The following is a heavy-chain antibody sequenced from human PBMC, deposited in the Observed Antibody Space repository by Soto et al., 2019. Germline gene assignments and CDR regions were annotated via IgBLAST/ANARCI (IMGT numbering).Heavy chain of an antibody. CDR3: ARMEEVPWYVDL. CDR2: ISYDGSTK. J-gene: IGHJ2*01. V-gene: IGHV3-30*03. Sequence: QMQLLESGGGVVQPGRSLRLSCAASGFTFITYGMHWVRQAPGKGLDWVAVISYDGSTKYYADSLKGRFTVSRDNSKNTLELQKNSLKTGDTAVYYCARMEEVPWYVDLWGRGTLVTVSS. CDR1: GFTFITYG. D-gene: IGHD3-10*01.